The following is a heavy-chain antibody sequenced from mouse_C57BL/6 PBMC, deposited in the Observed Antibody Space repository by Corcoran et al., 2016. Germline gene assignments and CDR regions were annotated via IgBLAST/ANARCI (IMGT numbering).Heavy chain of an antibody. D-gene: IGHD4-1*01. Sequence: EVQLQQSGAELVRPGASVKLSCTASGFNIKDYYMHWVKQRPEQGLEWIGRIDPEDGDTEYAPKFQGKATMTADTSSNTAYLQLSSPTSEDTAVYYCTFNWDGLGWYFVVWGTGTTVTVSS. J-gene: IGHJ1*03. CDR3: TFNWDGLGWYFVV. V-gene: IGHV14-1*01. CDR2: IDPEDGDT. CDR1: GFNIKDYY.